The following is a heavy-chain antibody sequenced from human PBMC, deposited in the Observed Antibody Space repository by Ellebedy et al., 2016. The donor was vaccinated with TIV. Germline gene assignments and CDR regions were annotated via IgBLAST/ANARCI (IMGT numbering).Heavy chain of an antibody. CDR1: GFTFSSYW. Sequence: GESLKISXVVSGFTFSSYWIHWFRQAPGKGLVWVSRINSDGSSTSYADSARGRFTISRDNAKNTLYLQMNSLRAEDTAVYYCASFSPSPCWGQGTLVTVSS. CDR2: INSDGSST. CDR3: ASFSPSPC. D-gene: IGHD2/OR15-2a*01. V-gene: IGHV3-74*01. J-gene: IGHJ4*02.